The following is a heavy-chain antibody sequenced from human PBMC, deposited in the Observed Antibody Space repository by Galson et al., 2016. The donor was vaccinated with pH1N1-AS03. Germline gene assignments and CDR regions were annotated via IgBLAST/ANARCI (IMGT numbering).Heavy chain of an antibody. D-gene: IGHD3-22*01. V-gene: IGHV1-69*13. CDR3: ATGHYETSDFSGAWEY. J-gene: IGHJ4*02. CDR2: IMPVFGPA. Sequence: SVKVSCKASGGNFRTHPISWVRQAPGQGLEWMGGIMPVFGPAKYAQKFQGRVTISADESTSTAYMELNNLSPKDTAVYYCATGHYETSDFSGAWEYWGQGTPVTVSS. CDR1: GGNFRTHP.